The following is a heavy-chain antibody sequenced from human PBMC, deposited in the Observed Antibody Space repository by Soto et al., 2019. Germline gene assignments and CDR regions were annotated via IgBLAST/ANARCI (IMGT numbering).Heavy chain of an antibody. D-gene: IGHD3-22*01. Sequence: GGSLRLSCAASGFTFSSYGVHWVRQAPGKGLEWVAVISYDGSNKHYADSVKGRFTISRDNSKNTLDLQMNSLRAGDTAVYYCAKDTYYYDRSGYYTYDYWGQGTQVTVSS. J-gene: IGHJ4*02. CDR2: ISYDGSNK. V-gene: IGHV3-30*18. CDR3: AKDTYYYDRSGYYTYDY. CDR1: GFTFSSYG.